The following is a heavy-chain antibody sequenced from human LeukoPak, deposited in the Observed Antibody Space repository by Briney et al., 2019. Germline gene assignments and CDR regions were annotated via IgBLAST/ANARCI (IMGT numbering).Heavy chain of an antibody. CDR1: GGSISSYY. J-gene: IGHJ6*03. CDR3: ARAVQLERPPPLIGYYYMDV. Sequence: KTSETLSLTCTVSGGSISSYYWSWIRQPPGKGLEWIGYIYYSGSTNYNPSLKSRLTISVDTSKNQFSLKLSSVPAAEPAVYFCARAVQLERPPPLIGYYYMDVWGKGTTVTVSS. CDR2: IYYSGST. V-gene: IGHV4-59*01. D-gene: IGHD1-1*01.